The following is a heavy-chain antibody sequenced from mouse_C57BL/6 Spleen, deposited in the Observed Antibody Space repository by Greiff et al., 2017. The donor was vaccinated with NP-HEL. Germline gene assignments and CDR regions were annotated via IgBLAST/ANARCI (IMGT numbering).Heavy chain of an antibody. Sequence: VQLQQSGPELVKPGASVKISCKASGYAFSSSWMNWVKQRPGKGLEWIGRIYPGDGDTNYNGKFKGKATLTADKSSSTAYMQLSSLTSEDSAVYLCARWFYYFDYWGQGTTRTVSS. CDR1: GYAFSSSW. J-gene: IGHJ2*01. CDR2: IYPGDGDT. V-gene: IGHV1-82*01. D-gene: IGHD1-1*02. CDR3: ARWFYYFDY.